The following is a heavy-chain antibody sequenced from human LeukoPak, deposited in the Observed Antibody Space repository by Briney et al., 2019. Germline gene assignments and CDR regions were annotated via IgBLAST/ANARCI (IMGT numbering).Heavy chain of an antibody. V-gene: IGHV1-46*01. CDR2: INPSAGST. D-gene: IGHD3-22*01. CDR1: GYTFTSYY. CDR3: ARGDDYDSSGYSHTDY. Sequence: ASVKVSCKASGYTFTSYYIHWVRQAPGQGLEWMGIINPSAGSTSYAQKFQGRVTMTRDTSTNTVYMELSSLRSEDTAVYYCARGDDYDSSGYSHTDYWGQGTLVTVSS. J-gene: IGHJ4*02.